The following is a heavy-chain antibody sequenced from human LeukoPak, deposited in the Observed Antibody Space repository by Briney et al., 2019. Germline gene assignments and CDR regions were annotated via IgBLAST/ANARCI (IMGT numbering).Heavy chain of an antibody. CDR1: GFTFSSYA. V-gene: IGHV3-23*01. D-gene: IGHD6-19*01. J-gene: IGHJ4*02. CDR2: ISGSGGST. Sequence: GGSLRLSCAASGFTFSSYAMSWVRQAPGKGLEWVSAISGSGGSTYYADSVRGRFTTSRDNSKNTLYLQMNSLRAEDTAVYYCAKDRRIAVGDYWGQGTLVTVSS. CDR3: AKDRRIAVGDY.